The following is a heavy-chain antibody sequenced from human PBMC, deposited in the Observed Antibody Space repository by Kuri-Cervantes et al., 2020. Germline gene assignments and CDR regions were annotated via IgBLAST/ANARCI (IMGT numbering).Heavy chain of an antibody. V-gene: IGHV3-23*01. CDR2: ISGSGGST. CDR3: AYYYYGMDV. CDR1: GFTFSSYS. J-gene: IGHJ6*02. Sequence: GESLKISCAASGFTFSSYSMNWVRQAPGEGLEWVSAISGSGGSTYYADSVKGRFTISRDNSKNTLYLQMNSLRAEDTAVYYCAYYYYGMDVWGRGTTVTVSS.